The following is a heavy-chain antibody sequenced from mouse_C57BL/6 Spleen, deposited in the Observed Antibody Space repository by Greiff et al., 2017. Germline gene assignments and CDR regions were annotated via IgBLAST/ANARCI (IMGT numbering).Heavy chain of an antibody. CDR3: ARLEDLYAMGY. Sequence: QVQLQQPGAELVKPGASVTLSCKASGYTFTSYWMHWVKQRPGQGLEWIGMIHPNSGSTNYNEKFKSKATLTVDKSSSTAYMKLSSLTAEDSAVYYCARLEDLYAMGYWGQGASVTGAS. V-gene: IGHV1-64*01. CDR2: IHPNSGST. CDR1: GYTFTSYW. J-gene: IGHJ4*01.